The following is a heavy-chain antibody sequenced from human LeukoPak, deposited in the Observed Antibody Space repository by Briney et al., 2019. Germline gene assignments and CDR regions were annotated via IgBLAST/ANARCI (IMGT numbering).Heavy chain of an antibody. V-gene: IGHV1-18*01. D-gene: IGHD2-21*01. CDR2: ISAYNGNT. CDR3: ARNRLAYCGGDCSDAFDI. Sequence: ASVKVSCKASGYTFTSYGISWVRQAPGQGLEWMGWISAYNGNTNYAQKLQGRVTMTTDTSTSTAYMELRSLRSEDTAVYYCARNRLAYCGGDCSDAFDIWGQGTMVTVSS. J-gene: IGHJ3*02. CDR1: GYTFTSYG.